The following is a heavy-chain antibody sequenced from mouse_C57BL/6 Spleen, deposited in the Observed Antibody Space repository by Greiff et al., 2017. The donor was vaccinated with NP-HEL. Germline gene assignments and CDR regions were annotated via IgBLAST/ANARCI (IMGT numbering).Heavy chain of an antibody. CDR3: TMGNYPAWFAY. D-gene: IGHD2-1*01. CDR1: GFNIKDDY. Sequence: VQLKQSGAELVRPGASVKLSCTASGFNIKDDYMHWVKQRPEQGLEWIGWIDPENGDTEYASKFQGKATMTADTSSNTAYLQLSSLTSEDTAVYYCTMGNYPAWFAYWGQGTLVTVSA. J-gene: IGHJ3*01. V-gene: IGHV14-4*01. CDR2: IDPENGDT.